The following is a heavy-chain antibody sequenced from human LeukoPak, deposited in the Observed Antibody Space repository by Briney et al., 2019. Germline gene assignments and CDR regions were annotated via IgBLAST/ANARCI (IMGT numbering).Heavy chain of an antibody. Sequence: SVKGSCKASGGTFSSYAISWVRQAPGQGLEWMGGIIPIFGTANYAQKFQGRVTITADKSTSTAYMELSSLRSEDTAVYYCARAEQWLAWGYFDYWGQGTLVTVSS. J-gene: IGHJ4*02. CDR2: IIPIFGTA. CDR1: GGTFSSYA. CDR3: ARAEQWLAWGYFDY. D-gene: IGHD6-19*01. V-gene: IGHV1-69*06.